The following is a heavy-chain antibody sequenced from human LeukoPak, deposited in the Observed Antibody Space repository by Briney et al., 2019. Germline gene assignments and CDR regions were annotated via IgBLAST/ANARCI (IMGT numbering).Heavy chain of an antibody. CDR3: ARDSGSYSAGPHFDY. D-gene: IGHD1-26*01. CDR2: IYYSGST. V-gene: IGHV4-59*01. Sequence: SETLSLTCTVSGGSISSYYWSWIRQPPGKGLEWIGYIYYSGSTNYNPSLKSRVTISVDTSKNQFSLKLSSVTAADTAVYYCARDSGSYSAGPHFDYWGQGTLVTVSS. CDR1: GGSISSYY. J-gene: IGHJ4*02.